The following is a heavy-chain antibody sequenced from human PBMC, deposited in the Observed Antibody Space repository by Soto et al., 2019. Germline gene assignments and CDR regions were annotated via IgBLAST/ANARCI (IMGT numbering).Heavy chain of an antibody. V-gene: IGHV3-64D*06. D-gene: IGHD2-15*01. CDR3: VKAILGYCSGGSCYPFQH. CDR2: ISSNGGST. J-gene: IGHJ1*01. Sequence: AGGSLRLSCSASGFTFSSYAMHWVRQAPGKGLEYVSAISSNGGSTYYADSVKGRFTISRDNSKNTLYLQMSSLRAEDTAVYYCVKAILGYCSGGSCYPFQHWGRGTLVTVSS. CDR1: GFTFSSYA.